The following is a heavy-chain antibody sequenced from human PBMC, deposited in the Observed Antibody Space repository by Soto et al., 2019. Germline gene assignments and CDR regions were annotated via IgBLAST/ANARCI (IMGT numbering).Heavy chain of an antibody. CDR2: IYYSGST. J-gene: IGHJ4*02. V-gene: IGHV4-30-4*01. Sequence: QVQLQESGPGLVKPSQTLSLTCTVSGGSISSGDYYWSWIRQPPGKGLEWIGYIYYSGSTYYNPSLMSRVTISVDTSKNQFSLKLSSVTAADTAVYYCAREQRQQLENLDYWGQGTLVTVSS. CDR3: AREQRQQLENLDY. D-gene: IGHD6-13*01. CDR1: GGSISSGDYY.